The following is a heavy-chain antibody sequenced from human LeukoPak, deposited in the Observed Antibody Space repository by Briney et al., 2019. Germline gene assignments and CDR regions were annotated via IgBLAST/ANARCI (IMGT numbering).Heavy chain of an antibody. CDR2: ISGSGGST. CDR3: AKAGLYCSGGSCYDWFDP. Sequence: GGSLRLSCAASGFTFSSYAMSWVRRAPGKGLEWVSAISGSGGSTYYADSVKGRFTISRDNSKNTLYLQMNSLRAEDTAVYYCAKAGLYCSGGSCYDWFDPWGREPWSPSPQ. CDR1: GFTFSSYA. V-gene: IGHV3-23*01. D-gene: IGHD2-15*01. J-gene: IGHJ5*02.